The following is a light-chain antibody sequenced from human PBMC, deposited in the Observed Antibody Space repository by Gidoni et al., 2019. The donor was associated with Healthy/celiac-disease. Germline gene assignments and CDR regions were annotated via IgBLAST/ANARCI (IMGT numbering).Light chain of an antibody. Sequence: DIQMTQSPSSLSASVGDRVTITCQASQDISNYLDWYQQKPGKAPKLLIYDASNLETGVPSRFSGSGSGTDFTFTISRLQPEDIATYYCKQYDKIPNTFGQGTRLEIK. J-gene: IGKJ5*01. CDR1: QDISNY. CDR3: KQYDKIPNT. V-gene: IGKV1-33*01. CDR2: DAS.